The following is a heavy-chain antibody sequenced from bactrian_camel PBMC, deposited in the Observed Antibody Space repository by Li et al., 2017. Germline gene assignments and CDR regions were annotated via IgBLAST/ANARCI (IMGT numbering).Heavy chain of an antibody. D-gene: IGHD4*01. J-gene: IGHJ4*01. CDR1: ADALMY. V-gene: IGHV3S53*01. Sequence: VQLVESGGGSAQVGGSLRLSCSASADALMYMAWFRQTPGQKREAVAAITTGGSSTMYGNSVKGRFTISRESGKNTVYLRMNSLKPEDTAMYYCKVVAFGAQWCDGGWGQGTQVTVS. CDR3: KVVAFGAQWCDGG. CDR2: ITTGGSST.